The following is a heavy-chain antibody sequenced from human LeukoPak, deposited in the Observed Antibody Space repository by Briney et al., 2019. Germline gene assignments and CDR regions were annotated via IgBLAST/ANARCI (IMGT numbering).Heavy chain of an antibody. Sequence: SQTLSLTRTVSGGSISSSSYYWGWIRQPPGKGLEWIGYIYYSGSTNYNPSLNSRITISLDTSKNQFYLKLSSVTAADTAVYYCAAGHPVYFDYWGQGILVTVSS. CDR1: GGSISSSSYY. J-gene: IGHJ4*02. CDR2: IYYSGST. V-gene: IGHV4-61*05. CDR3: AAGHPVYFDY.